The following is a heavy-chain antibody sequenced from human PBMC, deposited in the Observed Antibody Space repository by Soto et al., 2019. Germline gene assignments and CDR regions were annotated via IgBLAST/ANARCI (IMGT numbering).Heavy chain of an antibody. CDR2: IYYSGST. J-gene: IGHJ4*02. V-gene: IGHV4-59*04. D-gene: IGHD5-18*01. Sequence: SETLSLTCTVSGGSISSYYWSWIRQPPGKGLEWIGYIYYSGSTYYNPSLKSRVTISVDTSKNQFSLKLSSVTAADTAVYYCARSGTTWIQLRFWNYWGQGTRVTVSS. CDR1: GGSISSYY. CDR3: ARSGTTWIQLRFWNY.